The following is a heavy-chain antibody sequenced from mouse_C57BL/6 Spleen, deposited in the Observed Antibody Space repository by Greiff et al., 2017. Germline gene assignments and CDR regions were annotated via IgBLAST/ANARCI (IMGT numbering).Heavy chain of an antibody. Sequence: VQLQQSGAELVRPGTSVKVSCKASGYAFTNYLIEWVKQRPGQGLEWIGVINPGSGGTNYNEKFKGKATLTADKSSSTAYMQLSSLTSEDSAVYFCARCSYYYAMDDWGQGTSVTVSS. CDR1: GYAFTNYL. CDR3: ARCSYYYAMDD. CDR2: INPGSGGT. D-gene: IGHD2-12*01. J-gene: IGHJ4*01. V-gene: IGHV1-54*01.